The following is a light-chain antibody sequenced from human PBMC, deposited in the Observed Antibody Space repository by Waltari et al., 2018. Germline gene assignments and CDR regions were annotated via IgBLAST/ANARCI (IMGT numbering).Light chain of an antibody. J-gene: IGKJ4*01. V-gene: IGKV3-11*01. CDR3: QQRINWPLT. Sequence: EIVLTQSPAPLSLSPGERATLSCRASQSVSRYLAWYQQKPGQAPRLLIYDASNRATGIPARISGSGSGTDFTLTISSLEPEDFAVYYCQQRINWPLTFGGGTKVEIK. CDR2: DAS. CDR1: QSVSRY.